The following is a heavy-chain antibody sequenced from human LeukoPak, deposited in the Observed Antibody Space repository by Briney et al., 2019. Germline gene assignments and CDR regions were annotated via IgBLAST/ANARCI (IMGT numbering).Heavy chain of an antibody. J-gene: IGHJ4*02. Sequence: PGGSLRLSCAASGFTFSTYWMSWVRQAPGKGLEWVANIKQDGSEKYYVDSVKGRFTISRDNAKNSLYLQMNSLRDEDTAVYYCAKDLASRFLVEDYYFDYWGQGTLVTVSS. CDR1: GFTFSTYW. V-gene: IGHV3-7*01. CDR3: AKDLASRFLVEDYYFDY. CDR2: IKQDGSEK. D-gene: IGHD3-3*01.